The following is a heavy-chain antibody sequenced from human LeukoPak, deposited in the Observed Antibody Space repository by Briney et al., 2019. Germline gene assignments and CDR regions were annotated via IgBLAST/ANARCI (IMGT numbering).Heavy chain of an antibody. Sequence: GGSLRLSCAASGFTFDDCGMIWVRQPPGKGLEWVSGINWNGGSIGYADSVNGRFTTSRDNAKNSLYLQMNSLRVEDTAVYYCARDPPGNYFDGTGYYSWGQGTLVTVSS. CDR2: INWNGGSI. V-gene: IGHV3-20*04. CDR3: ARDPPGNYFDGTGYYS. J-gene: IGHJ5*02. D-gene: IGHD3-22*01. CDR1: GFTFDDCG.